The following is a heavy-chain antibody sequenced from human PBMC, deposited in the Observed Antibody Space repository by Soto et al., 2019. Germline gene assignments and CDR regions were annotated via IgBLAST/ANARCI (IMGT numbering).Heavy chain of an antibody. D-gene: IGHD3-3*01. J-gene: IGHJ4*02. CDR1: GAPFSGYY. Sequence: QVQLQQWGAGLPKPSETLSLTCAVYGAPFSGYYWTWIRQPPGKGLEWIGEINHTGSTKYNPSLKIRVTISLDTPKNQFSLSLRSVTAADTAVYYCARGREIFGAVTPFEYWGQGTQVAVSS. V-gene: IGHV4-34*02. CDR3: ARGREIFGAVTPFEY. CDR2: INHTGST.